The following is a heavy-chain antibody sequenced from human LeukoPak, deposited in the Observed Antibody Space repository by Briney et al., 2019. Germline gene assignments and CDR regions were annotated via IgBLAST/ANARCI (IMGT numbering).Heavy chain of an antibody. CDR1: GFTLSAPG. CDR3: ARDEVITFRLFDH. Sequence: PGMSLRLSCAASGFTLSAPGMHWVRQAPGKGLEWLAVIWYDGNTKYYSDSVKGRFTISRDSSKNTLYLEMNSLRAEDTAVYYCARDEVITFRLFDHWGQGTLVTVSS. V-gene: IGHV3-33*01. CDR2: IWYDGNTK. J-gene: IGHJ4*02. D-gene: IGHD1-14*01.